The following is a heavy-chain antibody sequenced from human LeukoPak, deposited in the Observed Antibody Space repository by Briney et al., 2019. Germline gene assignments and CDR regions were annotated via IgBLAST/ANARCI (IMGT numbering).Heavy chain of an antibody. D-gene: IGHD4-17*01. V-gene: IGHV3-53*01. CDR1: GFPISSNY. CDR3: AREGMTTVTN. Sequence: PGGSLSLSCAASGFPISSNYMSWVRQAPGKGLEWVSVIYSGGSTYYADAVEGRFTISRDNSKNTLYLQMNSLRAEDTAVYYCAREGMTTVTNWGQGTLVTVSS. J-gene: IGHJ4*02. CDR2: IYSGGST.